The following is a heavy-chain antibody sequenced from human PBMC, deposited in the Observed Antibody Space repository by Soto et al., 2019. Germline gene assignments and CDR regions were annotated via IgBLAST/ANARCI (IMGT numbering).Heavy chain of an antibody. CDR2: IYYSGST. J-gene: IGHJ6*02. Sequence: SETLSLTCTVSGGSISSGGYYWSWIRQHPGKGLEWIGYIYYSGSTYYNPSLKSRVTISVDTSKNQFSLKLSSVTAADTAVYYCARDTGERITMVRGVIESVWGQGTTVTVS. V-gene: IGHV4-30-4*08. CDR3: ARDTGERITMVRGVIESV. CDR1: GGSISSGGYY. D-gene: IGHD3-10*01.